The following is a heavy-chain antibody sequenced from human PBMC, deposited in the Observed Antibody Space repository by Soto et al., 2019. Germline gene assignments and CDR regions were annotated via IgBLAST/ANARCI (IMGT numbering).Heavy chain of an antibody. J-gene: IGHJ4*02. CDR2: ISYDGSNK. CDR1: GFTFSSYA. V-gene: IGHV3-30-3*01. Sequence: QVQLVESGGGVVQPGRSLRLSCAASGFTFSSYAMHWVRQAPGKGLEWVAVISYDGSNKYYADSVKGRCTISRDKSKNTRYLQRNSLRAEDTAVYYWARTPLGLRSRFDYWGQGTLVTVSS. CDR3: ARTPLGLRSRFDY. D-gene: IGHD1-26*01.